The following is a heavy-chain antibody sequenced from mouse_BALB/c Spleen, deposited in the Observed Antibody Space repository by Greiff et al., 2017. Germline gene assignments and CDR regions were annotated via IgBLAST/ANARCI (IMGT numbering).Heavy chain of an antibody. CDR2: ISSGGST. V-gene: IGHV5-6-5*01. D-gene: IGHD2-14*01. CDR1: GFTFSSYA. CDR3: ARYDGDYYAMDY. Sequence: EVKLMESGGGLVKPGGSLKLSCAASGFTFSSYAMSWVRQTPEKRLEWVASISSGGSTYYPDSVKGRFTISRDNARNILYLQMSSLRSEDTAMYYCARYDGDYYAMDYWGQGTSVTVSS. J-gene: IGHJ4*01.